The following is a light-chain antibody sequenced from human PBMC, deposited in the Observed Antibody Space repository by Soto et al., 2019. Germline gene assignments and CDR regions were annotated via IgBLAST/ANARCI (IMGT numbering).Light chain of an antibody. Sequence: DIQLTQSPSSLSSSVGARVTITCRASQTITTHVNWYQQKPGKAPKLLIYAASSLQSGVPSRFSGSGSGTDFTPTISSLQPEDFATYWCHQTYNIPWTFGQGTKVDIK. J-gene: IGKJ1*01. V-gene: IGKV1-39*01. CDR3: HQTYNIPWT. CDR1: QTITTH. CDR2: AAS.